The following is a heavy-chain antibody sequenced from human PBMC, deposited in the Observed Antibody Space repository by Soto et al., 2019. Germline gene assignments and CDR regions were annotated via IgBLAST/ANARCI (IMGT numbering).Heavy chain of an antibody. CDR2: VYHSGST. D-gene: IGHD3-16*01. CDR1: GGSITSSNW. CDR3: ASGLGAVRWLDS. V-gene: IGHV4-4*02. J-gene: IGHJ5*01. Sequence: SETLSLTCAVSGGSITSSNWWSWVRQPPGKGLEWIGEVYHSGSTTYRPSLKSRVTISVDKSKNQFFLNLTSATAADTAVYYCASGLGAVRWLDSWGQGPLVTVYS.